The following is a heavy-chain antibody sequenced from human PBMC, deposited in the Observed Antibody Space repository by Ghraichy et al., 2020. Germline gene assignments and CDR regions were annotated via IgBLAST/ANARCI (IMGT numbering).Heavy chain of an antibody. CDR1: GFTFSSYA. Sequence: GGSLRLSCAASGFTFSSYAMTWVRQAPGKGLEWVSAISGSGYSTYYADSVKGRFTFSRDNSKNTLYLQMNSLRTEDTAVYYCAKSGLWFGSACDYWGQGTLVTVSS. J-gene: IGHJ4*02. V-gene: IGHV3-23*01. CDR3: AKSGLWFGSACDY. D-gene: IGHD3-10*01. CDR2: ISGSGYST.